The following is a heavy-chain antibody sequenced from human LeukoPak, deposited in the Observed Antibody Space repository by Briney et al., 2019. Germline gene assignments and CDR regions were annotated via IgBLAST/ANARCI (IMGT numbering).Heavy chain of an antibody. CDR2: ISGSGGST. CDR1: GFTFSSYA. Sequence: GGSLRLSCAASGFTFSSYAMSWVRQAPGKGLEWVSAISGSGGSTYYADSVKGRFTISRDNSKNTLYLQMNSLRPEDTAVYYCASLYNGAAHALDSWGQGTLVIVSS. V-gene: IGHV3-23*01. J-gene: IGHJ4*02. CDR3: ASLYNGAAHALDS. D-gene: IGHD5-12*01.